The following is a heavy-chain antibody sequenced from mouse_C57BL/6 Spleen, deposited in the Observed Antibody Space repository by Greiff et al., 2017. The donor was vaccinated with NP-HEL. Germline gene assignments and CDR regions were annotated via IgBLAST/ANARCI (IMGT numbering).Heavy chain of an antibody. D-gene: IGHD1-2*01. Sequence: VQLQQSGPELVKPGASVKISCKASGYAFSSSWMNWVKQRPGKGLEWIGRIYPGDGDTKYNGQFKGKATLTADKSSSTSNMQLSILTTEDAAVYFCARGYKYWGKGTTRTVAS. CDR2: IYPGDGDT. CDR1: GYAFSSSW. V-gene: IGHV1-82*01. J-gene: IGHJ2*01. CDR3: ARGYKY.